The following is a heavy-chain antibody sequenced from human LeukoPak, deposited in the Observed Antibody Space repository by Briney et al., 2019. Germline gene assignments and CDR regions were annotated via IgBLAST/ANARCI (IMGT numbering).Heavy chain of an antibody. CDR2: MNPNSGDT. CDR3: ARDSGTHYYDSSGYPNGFDP. Sequence: ASVKVSCKASGYTFTSLDINWVRQATGQGLEWMGWMNPNSGDTAYAQNFQGRVTISRTTSQSTAYMELSSLRSEDTAVYYCARDSGTHYYDSSGYPNGFDPWGQGTLVTVSS. CDR1: GYTFTSLD. J-gene: IGHJ5*02. D-gene: IGHD3-22*01. V-gene: IGHV1-8*03.